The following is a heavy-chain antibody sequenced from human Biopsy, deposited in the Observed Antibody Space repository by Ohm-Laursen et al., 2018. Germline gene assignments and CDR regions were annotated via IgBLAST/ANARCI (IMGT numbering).Heavy chain of an antibody. CDR1: GDRFSNYP. D-gene: IGHD3-10*01. Sequence: ASVKVSCKVSGDRFSNYPISWVRQAPGQGLEWMGKINPSGGSTSYAQKFQGRVTMTRDTSTTTVYMELSSLRSGDTAVYYCARDRIGGRGDPPDHWGQGTLVTVSS. CDR3: ARDRIGGRGDPPDH. J-gene: IGHJ4*02. CDR2: INPSGGST. V-gene: IGHV1-46*01.